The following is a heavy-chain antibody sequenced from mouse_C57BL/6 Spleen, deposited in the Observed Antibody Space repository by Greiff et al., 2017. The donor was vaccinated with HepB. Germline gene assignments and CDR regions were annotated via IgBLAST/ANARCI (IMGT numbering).Heavy chain of an antibody. CDR2: IDPSDSYT. CDR1: GYTFTSYW. Sequence: VQLQQPGAELVMPGASVKLSCKASGYTFTSYWMHWVKQRPGQGLEWIGEIDPSDSYTNYNQKFKGKSTLTVDKSSSTAYMQLSSLTSEDSAVYYGARLSYGRLDVWGTGTTVTVSS. J-gene: IGHJ1*03. V-gene: IGHV1-69*01. CDR3: ARLSYGRLDV. D-gene: IGHD1-1*02.